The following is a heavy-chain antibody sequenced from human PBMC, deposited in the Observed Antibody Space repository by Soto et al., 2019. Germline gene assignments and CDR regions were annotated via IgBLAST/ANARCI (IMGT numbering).Heavy chain of an antibody. J-gene: IGHJ4*02. Sequence: QVQLQESGPGLVKPSQTLSLTCTVSGGSIRSGGYYWTWIRQYPGKGLEWIGYIYYSGSTFYNPSLKSRVSISVDTSKNQFSLNLSSVTAADTAVYYCARGLSVTLFDYWGQGTLVTVSS. CDR1: GGSIRSGGYY. D-gene: IGHD4-17*01. CDR3: ARGLSVTLFDY. V-gene: IGHV4-31*03. CDR2: IYYSGST.